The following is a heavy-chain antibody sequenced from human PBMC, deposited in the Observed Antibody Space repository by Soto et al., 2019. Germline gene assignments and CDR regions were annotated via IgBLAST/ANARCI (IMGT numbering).Heavy chain of an antibody. CDR1: GFTFSSYG. J-gene: IGHJ4*02. Sequence: ESGGGVVQPGRSLRLSCAASGFTFSSYGMHWVRQAPGKGLEWVAVISYDGSNKYYADSVKGRFTISRDNSKNTLYLQMNSLRAEDTAVYYCAKDKGIAVAGYLDYWGQGTLVTVSS. V-gene: IGHV3-30*18. CDR3: AKDKGIAVAGYLDY. CDR2: ISYDGSNK. D-gene: IGHD6-19*01.